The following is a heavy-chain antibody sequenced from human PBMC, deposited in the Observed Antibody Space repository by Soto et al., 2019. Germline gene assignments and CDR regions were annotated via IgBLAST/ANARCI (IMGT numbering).Heavy chain of an antibody. J-gene: IGHJ6*02. D-gene: IGHD2-2*02. V-gene: IGHV4-39*01. CDR3: ARPHCSSTSCYSDYYYYGMDV. CDR1: GGSISSSSYY. Sequence: SETLSLTCTVSGGSISSSSYYWGWIRQPPGKGLEWIGSIYYSGSTYYNPSLKSRVTISVDTSKNQFSLKLSSVTAADTAVYYCARPHCSSTSCYSDYYYYGMDVWGQGTTVTVSS. CDR2: IYYSGST.